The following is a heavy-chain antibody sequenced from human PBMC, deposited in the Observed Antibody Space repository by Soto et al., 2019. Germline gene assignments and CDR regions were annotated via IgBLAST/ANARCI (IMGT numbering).Heavy chain of an antibody. V-gene: IGHV2-5*02. CDR2: IYWDDDK. Sequence: GSGPTLVNPTQTLTLTCTFSGFSLSTSGVGVGWIRQPPGKALEWLALIYWDDDKRYSPSLKSRLTITKDTSKNQVVLTMTNMDPVDTATYYCAHWYNYYDILTGLDAFDIWGQGTMVTVS. J-gene: IGHJ3*02. CDR1: GFSLSTSGVG. D-gene: IGHD3-9*01. CDR3: AHWYNYYDILTGLDAFDI.